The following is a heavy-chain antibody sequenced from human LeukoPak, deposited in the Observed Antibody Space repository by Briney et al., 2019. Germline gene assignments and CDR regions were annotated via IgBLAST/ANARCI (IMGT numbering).Heavy chain of an antibody. CDR1: GFTFSSYA. V-gene: IGHV3-30-3*01. CDR3: AREPLLGNWFDP. J-gene: IGHJ5*02. CDR2: ISYDGSNK. D-gene: IGHD7-27*01. Sequence: GGSLRLSCAASGFTFSSYAMHWVRQAPGKGLEWVAVISYDGSNKYYADSVKGRFTISRDNSKNTLYLQMDSLRAEDTAVYYCAREPLLGNWFDPWGQGTLVTVSS.